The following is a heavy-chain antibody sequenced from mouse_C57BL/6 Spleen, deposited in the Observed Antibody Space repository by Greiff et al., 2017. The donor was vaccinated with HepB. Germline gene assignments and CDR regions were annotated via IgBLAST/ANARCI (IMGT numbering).Heavy chain of an antibody. CDR3: ARRDYYYGSSPYFDV. V-gene: IGHV5-9*01. Sequence: EVKLEESGGGLVKPGGSLKLSCAASGFTFSSYTMSWVRQTPEKRLEWVATISGGGGNTYYPDSVKGRFTISRDNAKNTLYLQMSSLRSEDTALYYCARRDYYYGSSPYFDVWGTGTTVTVSS. CDR2: ISGGGGNT. CDR1: GFTFSSYT. J-gene: IGHJ1*03. D-gene: IGHD1-1*01.